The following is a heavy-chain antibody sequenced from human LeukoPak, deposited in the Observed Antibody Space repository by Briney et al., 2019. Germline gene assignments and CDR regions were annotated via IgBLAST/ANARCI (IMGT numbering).Heavy chain of an antibody. Sequence: SGGSSYYADFVKGRFTISRDNSKNTVYLQMNSLRVEDTAVYYCARGMGGYGGYDYWGQGTLVTVSS. CDR3: ARGMGGYGGYDY. V-gene: IGHV3-66*01. D-gene: IGHD5-12*01. CDR2: SGGSS. J-gene: IGHJ4*02.